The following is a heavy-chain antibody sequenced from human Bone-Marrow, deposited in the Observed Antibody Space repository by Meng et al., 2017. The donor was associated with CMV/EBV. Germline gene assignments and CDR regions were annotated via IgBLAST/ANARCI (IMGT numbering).Heavy chain of an antibody. CDR2: MFGDGRR. D-gene: IGHD1-14*01. V-gene: IGHV3-53*01. Sequence: GESLKISCAATGYPVSANLMMWVRQAPGKGLEWVSIMFGDGRRFYADSVKGRFTVSGDGSKNTLDLQMNSLRAEDTAVYYCNSNHAAYWGQGTLVTVSS. CDR1: GYPVSANL. CDR3: NSNHAAY. J-gene: IGHJ4*02.